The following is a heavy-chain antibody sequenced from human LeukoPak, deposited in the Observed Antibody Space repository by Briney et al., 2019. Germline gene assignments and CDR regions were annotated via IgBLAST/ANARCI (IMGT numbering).Heavy chain of an antibody. V-gene: IGHV1-2*02. CDR1: GYTFTGYY. Sequence: ASVKVSCKASGYTFTGYYMHWVRQAPGQGLEWMGWINPNSGGTNYAQKFQGRVTMTRDTSISTAYMELSRLRSDDTAVYYCAREKGHYYDSSGYLDGGIDYWGQGTLVTVSS. CDR3: AREKGHYYDSSGYLDGGIDY. D-gene: IGHD3-22*01. J-gene: IGHJ4*02. CDR2: INPNSGGT.